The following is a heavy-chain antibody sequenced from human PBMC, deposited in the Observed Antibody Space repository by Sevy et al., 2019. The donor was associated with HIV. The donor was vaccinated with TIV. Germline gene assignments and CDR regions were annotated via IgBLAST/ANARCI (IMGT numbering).Heavy chain of an antibody. V-gene: IGHV3-7*01. CDR1: GFTFSKYW. CDR2: IKQDAGQK. D-gene: IGHD1-7*01. CDR3: ARDDGNYYFHY. Sequence: GGALRLSCAASGFTFSKYWMGWVRQAPGKGLEWVANIKQDAGQKYYVDSVKGRFTTSRDNSKNCLYLQMNSLRAEDTAVYFCARDDGNYYFHYWGQGTLVTVSS. J-gene: IGHJ4*02.